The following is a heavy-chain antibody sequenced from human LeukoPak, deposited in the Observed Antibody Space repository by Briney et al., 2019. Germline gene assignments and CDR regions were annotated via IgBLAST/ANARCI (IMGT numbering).Heavy chain of an antibody. Sequence: ASVKVSCKASGYTFTSYYMHWVRQAPGKGLEWMGIINPSGGSTSYAQKFQGRVTMTRDTSTSTVYMELSSLRSEDTAVYYCARGPRGRSGSYIYYYYYMDVWGKGTTVTVSS. J-gene: IGHJ6*03. D-gene: IGHD1-26*01. CDR1: GYTFTSYY. CDR2: INPSGGST. V-gene: IGHV1-46*01. CDR3: ARGPRGRSGSYIYYYYYMDV.